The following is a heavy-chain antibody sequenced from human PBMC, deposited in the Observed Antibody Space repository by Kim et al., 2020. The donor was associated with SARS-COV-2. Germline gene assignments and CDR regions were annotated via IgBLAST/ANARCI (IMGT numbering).Heavy chain of an antibody. CDR2: ISYDGSNK. D-gene: IGHD3-22*01. Sequence: GGSLRLSCAASGFTFSSYAMHWVRQAPGKGLEWVAVISYDGSNKYYADSVKGRFTISRDNSKNTLYLQMNSLRAEDTAVYYCAVLSGYIDYWGQGTLVTVSS. CDR1: GFTFSSYA. CDR3: AVLSGYIDY. V-gene: IGHV3-30-3*01. J-gene: IGHJ4*02.